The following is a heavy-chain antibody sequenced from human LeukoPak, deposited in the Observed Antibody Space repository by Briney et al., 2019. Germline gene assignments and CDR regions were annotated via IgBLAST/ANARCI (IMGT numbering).Heavy chain of an antibody. CDR3: ARGLADYSKRRVFDP. D-gene: IGHD4-11*01. Sequence: SETLSLTCTVSGGSISSYYWSWIRQPAGKGLEWIGRIYTSGSTNYNPSLRSRVTISVDTSKNQFSLKLSSVTAADTAVYYCARGLADYSKRRVFDPWGQGTLVTVSS. J-gene: IGHJ5*02. V-gene: IGHV4-4*07. CDR2: IYTSGST. CDR1: GGSISSYY.